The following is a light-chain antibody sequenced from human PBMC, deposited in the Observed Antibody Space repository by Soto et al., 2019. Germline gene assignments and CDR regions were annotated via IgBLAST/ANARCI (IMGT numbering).Light chain of an antibody. CDR2: DVT. CDR1: SSDVGYYNY. CDR3: CSFAGSFTWM. V-gene: IGLV2-11*01. J-gene: IGLJ3*02. Sequence: QSALAQPRSVSGSPGQSVTISCTGTSSDVGYYNYVSWYQQHPGKVPKVLIYDVTKRPSGVPDRFSGSKSGNTASLTISGLQAEDEADYYCCSFAGSFTWMFGGGTKLTVL.